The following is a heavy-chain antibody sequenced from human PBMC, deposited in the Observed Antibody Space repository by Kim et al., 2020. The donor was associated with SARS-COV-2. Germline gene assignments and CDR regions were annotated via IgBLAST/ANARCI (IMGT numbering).Heavy chain of an antibody. CDR2: IDPSDSEI. CDR1: GYTFTSYW. J-gene: IGHJ6*02. Sequence: GESLKISCKVSGYTFTSYWIAWVRQMPEKGLEWMGIIDPSDSEIRYSPYFQGQVTISADRSTRTAHLQWSRLKASDTAIYYCARQAGIGYDFSYGMDVWGQGTTVIVSS. V-gene: IGHV5-51*01. D-gene: IGHD3-3*01. CDR3: ARQAGIGYDFSYGMDV.